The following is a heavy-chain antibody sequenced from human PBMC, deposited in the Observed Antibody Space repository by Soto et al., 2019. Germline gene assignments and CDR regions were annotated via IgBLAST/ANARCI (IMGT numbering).Heavy chain of an antibody. CDR2: ISPYSGDT. D-gene: IGHD1-7*01. CDR1: GYTFSSHG. CDR3: VRGWGELGD. V-gene: IGHV1-18*01. Sequence: QVQLVQSGAEVKKPGASVKVSCKASGYTFSSHGITWVRQAPGQRLEWMGWISPYSGDTNYAQTLQGRVTMATDTSTSTAYMELRSLRSDDTAVYFCVRGWGELGDWGQGTLVTVSS. J-gene: IGHJ4*02.